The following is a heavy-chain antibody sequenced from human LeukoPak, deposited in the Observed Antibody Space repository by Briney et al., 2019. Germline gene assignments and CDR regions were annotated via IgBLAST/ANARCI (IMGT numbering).Heavy chain of an antibody. Sequence: GGSLRLSCAASGFTFSDYIMNWVRQAPGKGLEGIAYIGNYSGNTNYADSVKGRFTISGEKAKNSLYLQLNSLRVEDTAVYYCARDYKYAFDNWGQGTLITVSS. CDR1: GFTFSDYI. CDR2: IGNYSGNT. J-gene: IGHJ4*02. CDR3: ARDYKYAFDN. V-gene: IGHV3-11*06. D-gene: IGHD5-24*01.